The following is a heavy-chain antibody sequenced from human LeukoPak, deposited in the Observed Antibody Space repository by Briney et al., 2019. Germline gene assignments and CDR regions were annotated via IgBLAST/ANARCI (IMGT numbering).Heavy chain of an antibody. CDR1: GYTFIRYS. Sequence: ASVKVSCKTSGYTFIRYSIGWVRQAPGQGLEWMGWINPNSAGTNYAQKFQGRVTMTRDTSISTAYMELSRLRSDDTAVYYCARFMVRGVISFDYWGQGTLVTVSS. J-gene: IGHJ4*02. CDR3: ARFMVRGVISFDY. CDR2: INPNSAGT. D-gene: IGHD3-10*01. V-gene: IGHV1-2*02.